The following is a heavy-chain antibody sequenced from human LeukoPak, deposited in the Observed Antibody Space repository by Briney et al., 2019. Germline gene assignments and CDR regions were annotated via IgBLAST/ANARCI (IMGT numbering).Heavy chain of an antibody. Sequence: SSETLSLTCAVYGGSFSGYYWSWIRQPPGKGLEWIGEINHSGSTNYNPSLKRRVTVSVDTSKNQFSLKLSSVTAADTAVYYCARGRAFPSGIAAAGKGDYWGQGTLVTVSS. CDR2: INHSGST. D-gene: IGHD6-13*01. CDR1: GGSFSGYY. CDR3: ARGRAFPSGIAAAGKGDY. J-gene: IGHJ4*02. V-gene: IGHV4-34*01.